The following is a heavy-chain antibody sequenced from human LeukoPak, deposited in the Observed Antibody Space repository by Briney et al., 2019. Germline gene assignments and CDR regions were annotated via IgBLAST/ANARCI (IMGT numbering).Heavy chain of an antibody. CDR3: ASHNGDWGY. CDR2: IYSGGST. J-gene: IGHJ4*02. Sequence: GGSLRLSCAASGFSFSSYYMSWLRQGPGKGLEWVSVIYSGGSTDYADSVKGRFTISRDNSKNTLYLQMNSLRAEDTAVYYCASHNGDWGYWGQGTLVTVSS. D-gene: IGHD4-17*01. CDR1: GFSFSSYY. V-gene: IGHV3-66*04.